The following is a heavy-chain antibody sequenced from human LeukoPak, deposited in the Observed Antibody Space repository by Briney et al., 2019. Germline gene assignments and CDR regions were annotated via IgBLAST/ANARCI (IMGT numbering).Heavy chain of an antibody. CDR3: AGLPIAVADYYYYMDV. V-gene: IGHV4-39*07. Sequence: SETLSLTCTVSGGSISSSSYYWGWIRQPPGKGLEWIGSIYYSGSTYYNPSLKSRVTISVDTSKNQFSLKLSSVTAADTAVYYCAGLPIAVADYYYYMDVWGKGTTVTISS. CDR2: IYYSGST. J-gene: IGHJ6*03. CDR1: GGSISSSSYY. D-gene: IGHD6-19*01.